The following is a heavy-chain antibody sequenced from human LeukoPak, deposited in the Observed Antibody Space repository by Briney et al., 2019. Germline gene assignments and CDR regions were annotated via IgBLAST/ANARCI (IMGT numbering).Heavy chain of an antibody. D-gene: IGHD3-10*01. CDR3: ARGGPYYGSGSYLEGQMNAFDI. CDR1: GYTFTGYY. J-gene: IGHJ3*02. CDR2: INAGICNT. V-gene: IGHV1-3*01. Sequence: ASVKVPCKASGYTFTGYYMHWVRQAPGQRLEWMGWINAGICNTKYSQKFQGRVTITRDTSASTAYMELSSLRSEDTAVYYCARGGPYYGSGSYLEGQMNAFDIWGQGTMVTVSS.